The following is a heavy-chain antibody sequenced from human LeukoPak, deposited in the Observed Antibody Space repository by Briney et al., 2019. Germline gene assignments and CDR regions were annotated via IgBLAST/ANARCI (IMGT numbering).Heavy chain of an antibody. CDR2: ISWNTGSI. CDR3: AKGESFTVAGLFDY. J-gene: IGHJ4*02. D-gene: IGHD6-19*01. Sequence: GRSLRLSCAASGFTFDDYAMHWVRQAPGKGLEWVSSISWNTGSIAYADSVKGRFTISRDNAKNSLYLQMNSLRAEDTALYYCAKGESFTVAGLFDYWGQGTLVTVSS. V-gene: IGHV3-9*01. CDR1: GFTFDDYA.